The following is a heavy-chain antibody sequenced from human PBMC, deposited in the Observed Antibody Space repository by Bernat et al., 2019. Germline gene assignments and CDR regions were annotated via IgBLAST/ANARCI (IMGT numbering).Heavy chain of an antibody. V-gene: IGHV4-31*03. CDR3: ARSFGSSSWYFDL. J-gene: IGHJ2*01. D-gene: IGHD6-13*01. Sequence: QVQLQESGPGLVKPSQTLSLTCTVSGGSISSDGYYWSWIRQHPGKGLEWIGYIYYSGSTYYNPSLESRVTISVDTSKRQFSLRVSSVTAADTAVYYCARSFGSSSWYFDLWGRGTLVSVSS. CDR1: GGSISSDGYY. CDR2: IYYSGST.